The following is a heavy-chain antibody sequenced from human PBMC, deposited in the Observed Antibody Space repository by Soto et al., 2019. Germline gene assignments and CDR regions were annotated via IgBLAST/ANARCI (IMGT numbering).Heavy chain of an antibody. Sequence: EVQLLESGGGLGQPGESLRLSCAASGFTFSSYAMSWVRQAPGKGLEWVSVISGSDDSTYYADSVKGRFTLSRDNSKNTLYLQMNSLRAEDTAVYYCAKRSSSSTFDYWGQGTLVTVSS. V-gene: IGHV3-23*01. J-gene: IGHJ4*02. CDR2: ISGSDDST. CDR1: GFTFSSYA. CDR3: AKRSSSSTFDY. D-gene: IGHD6-6*01.